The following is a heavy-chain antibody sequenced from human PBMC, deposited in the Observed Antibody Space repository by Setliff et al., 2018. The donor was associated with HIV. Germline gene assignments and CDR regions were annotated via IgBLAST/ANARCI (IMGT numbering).Heavy chain of an antibody. CDR3: ARGGITTIVRGVTYPYPLYYFDS. CDR2: IHHSGTT. D-gene: IGHD3-10*01. V-gene: IGHV4-34*01. Sequence: PSETLSLTCAVNGGSFSGHYWNWIRQAPGKGLEWVGEIHHSGTTNVNPSLKSRVSMSMDPSKNQFSLNLRSVTVADTAVYYCARGGITTIVRGVTYPYPLYYFDSWGPGTLVTV. J-gene: IGHJ4*02. CDR1: GGSFSGHY.